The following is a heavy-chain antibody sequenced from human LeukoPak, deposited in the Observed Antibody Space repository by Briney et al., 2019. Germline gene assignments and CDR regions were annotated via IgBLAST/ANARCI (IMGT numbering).Heavy chain of an antibody. D-gene: IGHD6-19*01. CDR1: GFTFSSYA. Sequence: PGGSLRLSCAASGFTFSSYAMSWVRQAPGKGLEWVSAISGSGGSTYYADSVKGRFTISRDNSKNTLYLQMNSLRAEDTAVYYCAKDLGQWLVRARAFDIWGQGTMVTVSS. CDR3: AKDLGQWLVRARAFDI. V-gene: IGHV3-23*01. J-gene: IGHJ3*02. CDR2: ISGSGGST.